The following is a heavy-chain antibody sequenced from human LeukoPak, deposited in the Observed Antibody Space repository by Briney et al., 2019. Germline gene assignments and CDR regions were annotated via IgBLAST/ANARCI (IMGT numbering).Heavy chain of an antibody. CDR1: GGSISSSSYY. CDR3: ARESGYSYGPHEGCDY. Sequence: SQTLSLTCTVSGGSISSSSYYWGWIRQPPGKGLEWIGSIYYSGSTYYNPSLKSRVTISVDTSKNQFSLKLSSVTAADTAVYYCARESGYSYGPHEGCDYWGQGTLVTVSS. V-gene: IGHV4-39*07. J-gene: IGHJ4*02. D-gene: IGHD5-18*01. CDR2: IYYSGST.